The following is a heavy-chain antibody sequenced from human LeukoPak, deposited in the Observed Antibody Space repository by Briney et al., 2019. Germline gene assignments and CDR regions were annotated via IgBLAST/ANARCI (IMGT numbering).Heavy chain of an antibody. V-gene: IGHV4-30-2*01. Sequence: PSETLSLTCAVYGGSISSGGYSWSWIRQPPGKGLEWIGYIYHSGSTYYNPSLKSRVTISVDRSKSQFSLKLSSVTAADTAVYYCARGRSAGDYFDYWGQGTLVTVSS. CDR1: GGSISSGGYS. J-gene: IGHJ4*02. CDR2: IYHSGST. D-gene: IGHD1-26*01. CDR3: ARGRSAGDYFDY.